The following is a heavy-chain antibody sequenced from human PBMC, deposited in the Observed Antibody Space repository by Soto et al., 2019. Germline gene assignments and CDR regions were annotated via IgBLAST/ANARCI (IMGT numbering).Heavy chain of an antibody. CDR2: ISGSGGST. CDR3: AQSPLYYDFWSGYPSYFDY. D-gene: IGHD3-3*01. J-gene: IGHJ4*02. V-gene: IGHV3-23*01. CDR1: GFTFSSYA. Sequence: EVQLLESGGGLVQPGGSLRLSCAASGFTFSSYAMSWVRQAPGKGLEWVSAISGSGGSTYYADSVKGRFTISRDNSKNKLYLQMNSLRAEDTAVYYCAQSPLYYDFWSGYPSYFDYWGQGTLVTVSS.